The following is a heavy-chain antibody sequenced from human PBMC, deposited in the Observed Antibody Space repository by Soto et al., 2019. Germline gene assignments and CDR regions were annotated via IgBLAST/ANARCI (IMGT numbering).Heavy chain of an antibody. V-gene: IGHV3-23*01. D-gene: IGHD2-8*01. CDR2: ISGSGDKT. CDR1: GFTFKYYA. Sequence: EVQLLPSGGGLAQPGTSLRLSCAASGFTFKYYAMTWVRQAPGKGLEWVSTISGSGDKTDYADSVKGRFRVSRDNSKDTLYLQMDSLRADDTALYYCARESKWYGGQYFQDWGQGTLVTVSS. CDR3: ARESKWYGGQYFQD. J-gene: IGHJ1*01.